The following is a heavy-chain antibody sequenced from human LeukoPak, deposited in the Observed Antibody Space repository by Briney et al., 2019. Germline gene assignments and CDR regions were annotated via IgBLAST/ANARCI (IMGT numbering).Heavy chain of an antibody. J-gene: IGHJ4*02. CDR3: ATYRQVLLPFES. V-gene: IGHV3-23*02. CDR1: GGSFSGYY. Sequence: ETLSLTCAVYGGSFSGYYWSWVRQPPGKGLEWVSSIFPSGGEIHYGDSVRGRFTISRDNSKSTLYLQMNSLRAEDTAIYYCATYRQVLLPFESWGQGTLVTVSS. CDR2: IFPSGGEI. D-gene: IGHD2-8*02.